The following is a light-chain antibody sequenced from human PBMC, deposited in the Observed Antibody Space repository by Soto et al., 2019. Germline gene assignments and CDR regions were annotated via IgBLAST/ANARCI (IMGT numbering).Light chain of an antibody. V-gene: IGLV2-14*03. J-gene: IGLJ1*01. CDR3: SSYTSSSTRV. CDR2: EVS. Sequence: QSALTQPATVSGSPGQSNTISCTGTSSDVGAYDFVSWYQQHPDKAPKLMIYEVSNRPSGVSNRFSGSKSVNTATLTISGLQAEDEADYYCSSYTSSSTRVFGTGTKVTVL. CDR1: SSDVGAYDF.